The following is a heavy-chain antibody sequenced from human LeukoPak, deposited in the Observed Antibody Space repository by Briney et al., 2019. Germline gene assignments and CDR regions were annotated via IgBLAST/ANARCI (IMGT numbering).Heavy chain of an antibody. CDR3: ARDGSGWYDY. J-gene: IGHJ4*02. CDR2: ISSSGSTR. D-gene: IGHD6-19*01. V-gene: IGHV3-48*04. CDR1: GFTISGAW. Sequence: GGSLRLSCAASGFTISGAWMTWVRQAPGKGLEWVSYISSSGSTRYYADSVKGRFTISRDNAKNSLYLQMNSLRAEDTGVYYCARDGSGWYDYWGQGILVTVSS.